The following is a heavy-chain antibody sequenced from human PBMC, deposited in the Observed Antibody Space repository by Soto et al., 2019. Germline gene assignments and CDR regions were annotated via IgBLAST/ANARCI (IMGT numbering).Heavy chain of an antibody. CDR3: ARDTNSLDP. J-gene: IGHJ5*02. CDR1: NYSINSGFF. CDR2: IFHTGDT. V-gene: IGHV4-38-2*02. Sequence: SDTLSLTCSVCNYSINSGFFWGWIRQPPGKGLEWIGSIFHTGDTYYNPSLKSRITMSVDTSRNQFSLKLTSLTAADTAVYYCARDTNSLDPWGQGTLVTVSS. D-gene: IGHD3-16*01.